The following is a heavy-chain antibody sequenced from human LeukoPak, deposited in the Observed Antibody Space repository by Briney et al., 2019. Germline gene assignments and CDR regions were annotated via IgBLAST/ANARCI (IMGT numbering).Heavy chain of an antibody. CDR2: ISSSSSYT. D-gene: IGHD2-2*01. V-gene: IGHV3-11*06. CDR3: ARYFVAPAAIAYFDL. CDR1: GFTFSDYY. J-gene: IGHJ2*01. Sequence: GGSLRLSCAASGFTFSDYYMSWIRQAPGKGLEWVSYISSSSSYTNYADSVKGRFTISRDNAKNSLYLQMNSLRAEDTAVYYCARYFVAPAAIAYFDLWGRGTLVTVSS.